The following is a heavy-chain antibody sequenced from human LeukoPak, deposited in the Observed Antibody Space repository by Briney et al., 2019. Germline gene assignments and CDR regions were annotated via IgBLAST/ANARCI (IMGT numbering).Heavy chain of an antibody. CDR1: GGSFSGYY. Sequence: SETLSLTCAVYGGSFSGYYWSWIRQPPGKGLEWIGEINHSGSTNYNPSLKSRVTISVDTSKNQFSLKLSSVTAADTAVYYCARGFYGSGSYLVYWGQGILVTVSS. D-gene: IGHD3-10*01. CDR3: ARGFYGSGSYLVY. V-gene: IGHV4-34*01. CDR2: INHSGST. J-gene: IGHJ4*02.